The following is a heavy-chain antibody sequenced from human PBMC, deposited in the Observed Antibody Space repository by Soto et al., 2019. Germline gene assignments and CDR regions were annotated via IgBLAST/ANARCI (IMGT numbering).Heavy chain of an antibody. CDR1: GFTVTRNY. CDR3: ATGGSKRVRGAIVEVFHLEF. CDR2: IHTGGKT. Sequence: QLVESGGGLIQPGGSLRLSCAASGFTVTRNYMTWVRLAPGKGLECVSTIHTGGKTYYTDSVKGRFTVSRDESTNTLFLHKSTLRVEDTGVYYCATGGSKRVRGAIVEVFHLEFWGRGTVVTVSS. D-gene: IGHD3-10*01. V-gene: IGHV3-53*02. J-gene: IGHJ4*02.